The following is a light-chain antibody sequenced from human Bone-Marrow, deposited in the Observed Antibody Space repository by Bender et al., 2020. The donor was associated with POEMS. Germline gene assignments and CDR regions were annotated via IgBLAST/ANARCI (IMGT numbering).Light chain of an antibody. J-gene: IGLJ1*01. CDR2: EDN. CDR3: QSYGYSDYV. CDR1: SGEISSNY. V-gene: IGLV6-57*01. Sequence: NFMLTQPHSVSGSPGKTVTISCTRSSGEISSNYVQWYQQRPGSSTTIVIYEDNQRPSGVPDRFSGSIDSSSNSASLTISGLKTEDEADYCCQSYGYSDYVFGSGTRVTVL.